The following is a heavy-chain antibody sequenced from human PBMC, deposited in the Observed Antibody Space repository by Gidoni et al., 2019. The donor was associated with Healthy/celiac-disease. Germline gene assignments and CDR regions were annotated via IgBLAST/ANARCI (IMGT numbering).Heavy chain of an antibody. V-gene: IGHV3-30*18. CDR3: AKGGEAGEGDPVVGY. CDR2: ISYDGSNK. D-gene: IGHD6-19*01. Sequence: QVQMEESAGGVVQLGRSRRLTCAASGFTVSSSGRPWVRQAPGKGLEWVAVISYDGSNKSYANSVKGRFTISRDNSKTPLYLQMNGLGAEDTAVYYCAKGGEAGEGDPVVGYWGQGTLVTVSS. CDR1: GFTVSSSG. J-gene: IGHJ4*02.